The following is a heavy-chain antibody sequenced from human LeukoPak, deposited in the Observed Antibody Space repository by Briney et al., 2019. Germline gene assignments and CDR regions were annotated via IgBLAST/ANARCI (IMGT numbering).Heavy chain of an antibody. CDR3: ARHLGGYYDSSGYSYFDY. V-gene: IGHV4-39*01. J-gene: IGHJ4*02. CDR2: IYYSGST. D-gene: IGHD3-22*01. Sequence: SETLSLTCTVSGGSISSSSYYWGWIRQPPGKGLEWIGGIYYSGSTYYNPSLKSRVTISVDTSKNQFSLKLSSVTAADTAVYYCARHLGGYYDSSGYSYFDYWGQGTLVTVSS. CDR1: GGSISSSSYY.